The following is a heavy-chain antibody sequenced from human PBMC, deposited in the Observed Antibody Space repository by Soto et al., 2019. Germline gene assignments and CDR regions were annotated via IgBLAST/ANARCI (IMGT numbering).Heavy chain of an antibody. D-gene: IGHD2-15*01. Sequence: ASVKVSCKASGYTFTSYDINWVRQATGQGLEWMGWMNPNSGNTGYAQKFQGRVTMTRNTSISTAYMELSSLRSEDTAVYYCARGHKHIVVVVAADAFDIWGQGTMVIVPS. CDR3: ARGHKHIVVVVAADAFDI. CDR2: MNPNSGNT. CDR1: GYTFTSYD. J-gene: IGHJ3*02. V-gene: IGHV1-8*01.